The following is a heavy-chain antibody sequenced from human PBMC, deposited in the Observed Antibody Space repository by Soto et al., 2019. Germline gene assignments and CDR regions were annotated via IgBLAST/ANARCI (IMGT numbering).Heavy chain of an antibody. J-gene: IGHJ4*02. Sequence: PGGSLRLSCAASGFTFSSYAMHWVRQAPGKGLEWVAVISYDGSNKYYADSVKGRFTISRDNSKNTLYLQMNSLRAEDTAVYYCFNIVATIPYWGQGTLVTVSS. CDR1: GFTFSSYA. V-gene: IGHV3-30-3*01. CDR2: ISYDGSNK. D-gene: IGHD5-12*01. CDR3: FNIVATIPY.